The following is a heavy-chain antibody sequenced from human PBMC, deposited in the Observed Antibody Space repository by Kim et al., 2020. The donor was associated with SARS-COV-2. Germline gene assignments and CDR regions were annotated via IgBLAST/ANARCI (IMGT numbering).Heavy chain of an antibody. D-gene: IGHD3-22*01. Sequence: GGSLRLSCAASGFTFSSYAMHWVRQAPGKGLEWVAVISYDGSNKYYADSVKGRFTISRDNSKNTLYLQMNSLRAEDTAVYYCARGHYYDSSGYYYLIDYWGQGTLVTVSS. CDR3: ARGHYYDSSGYYYLIDY. V-gene: IGHV3-30*04. CDR2: ISYDGSNK. J-gene: IGHJ4*02. CDR1: GFTFSSYA.